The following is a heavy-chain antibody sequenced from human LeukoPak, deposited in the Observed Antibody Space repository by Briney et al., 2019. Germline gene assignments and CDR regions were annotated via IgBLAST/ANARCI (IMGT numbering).Heavy chain of an antibody. J-gene: IGHJ4*02. Sequence: PSETLSLTCAVSGYSISSGYYWGWIRQPPGKGLEWIGSIYYSGSTYYNPSLKSRVTISVDTSKNQFSLKLSSVTAADTAVYYCASRGAYYDSSGYYFAYWGQGTLVTVSS. CDR3: ASRGAYYDSSGYYFAY. D-gene: IGHD3-22*01. V-gene: IGHV4-38-2*01. CDR1: GYSISSGYY. CDR2: IYYSGST.